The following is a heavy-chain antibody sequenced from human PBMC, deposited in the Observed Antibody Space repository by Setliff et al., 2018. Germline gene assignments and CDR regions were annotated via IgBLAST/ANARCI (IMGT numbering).Heavy chain of an antibody. Sequence: SETLSLTCTVSGGSISSSSYYWGWIRQPPGKGLEWIGSIYHSGSTYYNPSLKSRVTISVDTSKNQFSLKLSSVTAADTAVYYCARQVSWFDPWGQGTLVTVS. J-gene: IGHJ5*02. CDR3: ARQVSWFDP. CDR1: GGSISSSSYY. CDR2: IYHSGST. V-gene: IGHV4-39*01.